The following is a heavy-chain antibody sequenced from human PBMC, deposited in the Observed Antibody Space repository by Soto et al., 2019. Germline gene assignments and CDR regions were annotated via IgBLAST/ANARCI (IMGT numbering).Heavy chain of an antibody. V-gene: IGHV3-13*01. CDR2: IGTAGDT. J-gene: IGHJ6*03. Sequence: GKGLEWVSAIGTAGDTYYPGSVKGRFTIPRENAKNSLYLQMNSLRAGDTAVSYCARRVYYSYMAFRGNGSAVPVFS. CDR3: ARRVYYSYMAF.